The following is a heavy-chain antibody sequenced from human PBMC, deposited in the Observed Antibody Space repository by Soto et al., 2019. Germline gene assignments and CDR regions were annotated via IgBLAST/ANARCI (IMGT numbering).Heavy chain of an antibody. CDR2: IWYDGSNK. CDR1: GFTFSSYG. D-gene: IGHD6-6*01. J-gene: IGHJ6*02. Sequence: GGSLRLSCAASGFTFSSYGMHWVRQAPGKGLEWVAVIWYDGSNKYYADSVKGRFTISRDNSKNTLYLQMNSLRAEDTAVYYCARKELEQLVPLFHYGMDVWGQGTTVTVSS. V-gene: IGHV3-33*01. CDR3: ARKELEQLVPLFHYGMDV.